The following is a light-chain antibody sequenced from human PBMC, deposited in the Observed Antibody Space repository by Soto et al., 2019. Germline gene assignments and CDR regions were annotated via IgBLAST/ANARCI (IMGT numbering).Light chain of an antibody. CDR1: QSISSW. CDR2: GGA. J-gene: IGKJ1*01. CDR3: LQDYDYPWT. Sequence: DIQMTQSPSTLSASVGDRVTITCRASQSISSWLAWYQQKPGKAPKLLIYGGASLQSGVPSRFRGSISGTDFTLTIASLQPEDFATYYCLQDYDYPWTFGQGTRLQVK. V-gene: IGKV1-5*01.